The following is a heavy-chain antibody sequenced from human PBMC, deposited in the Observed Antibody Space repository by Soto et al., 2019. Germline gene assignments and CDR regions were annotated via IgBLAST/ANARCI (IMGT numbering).Heavy chain of an antibody. Sequence: EVQLMESGGGLVNPGGSLRLSCVASGFPFSYSWMSWVRQARGKGLEWVARIKSETDGGTTDYAAPVEGRFTISRDESKNTLDLQRYSLKTEDTAVYYCVIYYYIWGTYRFRGAYWGQGTLVTVSS. V-gene: IGHV3-15*01. J-gene: IGHJ4*02. CDR3: VIYYYIWGTYRFRGAY. CDR2: IKSETDGGTT. D-gene: IGHD3-16*02. CDR1: GFPFSYSW.